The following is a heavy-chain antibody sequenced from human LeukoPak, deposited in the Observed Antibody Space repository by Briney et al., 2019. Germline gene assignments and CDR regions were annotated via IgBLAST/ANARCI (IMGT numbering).Heavy chain of an antibody. CDR2: IIPIFGTA. Sequence: GASVKVSCKASGYTFTGYYMHWVRQAPGQGLEWMGGIIPIFGTANYAPKFQGRVTITADESTSTAYMELSSLRSEDTAVYYCARAHRYDFWSGYYLLGKFDYWGQGTLVTVSS. V-gene: IGHV1-69*13. CDR1: GYTFTGYY. CDR3: ARAHRYDFWSGYYLLGKFDY. J-gene: IGHJ4*02. D-gene: IGHD3-3*01.